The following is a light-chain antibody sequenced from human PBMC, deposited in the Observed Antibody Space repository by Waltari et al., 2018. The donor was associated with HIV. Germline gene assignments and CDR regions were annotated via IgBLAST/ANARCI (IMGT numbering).Light chain of an antibody. CDR2: GNS. Sequence: QSVLTQPPSVSGAPAQRITISCTGSSSNIGAGFDVPRYQPPPGKAPKVLIYGNSNRPSGVPDRFSGSKSGTSASLAITGLQADDEGDYYCQSYDSSLRGHVFGSGTRVTVL. CDR3: QSYDSSLRGHV. V-gene: IGLV1-40*01. J-gene: IGLJ1*01. CDR1: SSNIGAGFD.